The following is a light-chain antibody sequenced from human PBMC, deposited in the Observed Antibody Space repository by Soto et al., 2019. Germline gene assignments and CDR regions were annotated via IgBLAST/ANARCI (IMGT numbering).Light chain of an antibody. V-gene: IGKV1-39*01. CDR2: AAS. CDR1: QYITTY. CDR3: QHSYSNVWT. Sequence: DVQMAQSPSSLSASVGDRVTITCRASQYITTYLNWYQQKPGKALKLLIYAASILQSGVPSRFSGRGSGTDFTLTISGLEAEDFATYYCQHSYSNVWTFGQGTRVEVK. J-gene: IGKJ1*01.